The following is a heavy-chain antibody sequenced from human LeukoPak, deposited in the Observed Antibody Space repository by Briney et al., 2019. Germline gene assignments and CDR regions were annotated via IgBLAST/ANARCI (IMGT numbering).Heavy chain of an antibody. V-gene: IGHV3-11*04. Sequence: GGSLRLSCAASGFTFSDYYMSWIRQAPGKGLEWVSYISSSGSTIYYADSVKGRFTISRDNAKNLLYLQMNSLRAEDTAVYYCARFAGVLLDYFDYWGQGTLVTVSS. J-gene: IGHJ4*02. CDR3: ARFAGVLLDYFDY. CDR2: ISSSGSTI. D-gene: IGHD3-10*01. CDR1: GFTFSDYY.